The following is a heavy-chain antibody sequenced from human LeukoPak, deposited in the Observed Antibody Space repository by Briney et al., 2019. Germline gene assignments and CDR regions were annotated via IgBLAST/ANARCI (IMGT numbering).Heavy chain of an antibody. CDR2: INPNSGGT. J-gene: IGHJ5*02. D-gene: IGHD3-22*01. Sequence: GASVKVSCKASGGTFSSYAISWVRQAPGQGLEWMGWINPNSGGTNYAQKFQGRVTMTRDTSISTAYMELSRLRSDDTAVYYCARGLLSIYYDSSGYYPHNWFDPWGQGTLVTVSS. CDR1: GGTFSSYA. V-gene: IGHV1-2*02. CDR3: ARGLLSIYYDSSGYYPHNWFDP.